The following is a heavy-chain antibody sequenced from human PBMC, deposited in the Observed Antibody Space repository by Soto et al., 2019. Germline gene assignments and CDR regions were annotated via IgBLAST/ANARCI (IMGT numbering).Heavy chain of an antibody. J-gene: IGHJ3*02. V-gene: IGHV3-23*01. D-gene: IGHD3-22*01. CDR1: GFTFSSYA. CDR3: AKDYYYDSSGYYNDAFDI. CDR2: ISGSGGST. Sequence: SLRLSCAASGFTFSSYAMSWVRQAPGKGLEWVSAISGSGGSTYYADSVKGRFTISRDNSKNTMYLQMNSLIAEDTAVYYCAKDYYYDSSGYYNDAFDIWGQGTMVTVSS.